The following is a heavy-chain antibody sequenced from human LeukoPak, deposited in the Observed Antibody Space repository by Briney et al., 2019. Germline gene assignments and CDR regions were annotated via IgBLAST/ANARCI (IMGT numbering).Heavy chain of an antibody. CDR3: ARDGATPGYFDY. V-gene: IGHV3-21*04. CDR2: ISSSSSYI. CDR1: GFTFSSYC. D-gene: IGHD3-16*01. Sequence: GGSLRLSCAASGFTFSSYCMNWVRQAPGKGLEWVSSISSSSSYIYYADSVKGRFTISRDNAKNTLYLQMNSLRAEDTAVYYCARDGATPGYFDYWGQGTLVTVSS. J-gene: IGHJ4*02.